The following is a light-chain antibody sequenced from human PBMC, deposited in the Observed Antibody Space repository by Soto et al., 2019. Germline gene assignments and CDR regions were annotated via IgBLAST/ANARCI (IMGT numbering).Light chain of an antibody. V-gene: IGLV2-14*01. J-gene: IGLJ2*01. CDR3: CSYTSSSTLVV. Sequence: QSALTQPASVSGSPGQSITISCTGTSSDVGGYNYVSWYQQHPGKAPTLMIYDVSNRPSGVSNRFSGSKSGNTASLTISGLQAEDEADYDCCSYTSSSTLVVFGGGTKLTVL. CDR1: SSDVGGYNY. CDR2: DVS.